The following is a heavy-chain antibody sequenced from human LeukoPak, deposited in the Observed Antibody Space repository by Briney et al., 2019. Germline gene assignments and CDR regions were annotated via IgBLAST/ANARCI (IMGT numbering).Heavy chain of an antibody. V-gene: IGHV3-33*01. CDR3: ARDKAGYYIDY. CDR1: GFTFRSYG. D-gene: IGHD3-9*01. CDR2: IWYDGTNK. J-gene: IGHJ4*02. Sequence: GGSLRLSCAASGFTFRSYGMHWVRQAPGRGLEWVAVIWYDGTNKYYVDSVKGRFTISRDNSKNTLYLQMNSLRAEDTAVYYCARDKAGYYIDYWGQGTLVTVSS.